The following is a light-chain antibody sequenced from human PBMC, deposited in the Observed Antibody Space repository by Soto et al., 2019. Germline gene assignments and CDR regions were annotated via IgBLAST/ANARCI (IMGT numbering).Light chain of an antibody. Sequence: DVQMTQSPSTLSASVGDRVTITCRASQLVNSWLAWYQQKPGRAPKLLIYDATSLESGVPSRFSGSRSGTEFTLTISSLQPDDSATYYCQQYNSYWTFXQGTKVDIK. V-gene: IGKV1-5*01. CDR3: QQYNSYWT. CDR2: DAT. CDR1: QLVNSW. J-gene: IGKJ1*01.